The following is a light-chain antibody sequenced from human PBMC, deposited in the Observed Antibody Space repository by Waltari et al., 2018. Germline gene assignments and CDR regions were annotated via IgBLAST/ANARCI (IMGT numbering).Light chain of an antibody. CDR3: ETWDSNTHWV. Sequence: QPVLTQSSSASASLGSSVKLTCTLSRGHSSYIIAWHQQQPGKAPRYLMKLEGSGSYNKGSGVPDRFSGSSSGADRYLTISNLQSEDEADYYCETWDSNTHWVFGGGTKLTVL. J-gene: IGLJ3*02. CDR2: LEGSGSY. V-gene: IGLV4-60*03. CDR1: RGHSSYI.